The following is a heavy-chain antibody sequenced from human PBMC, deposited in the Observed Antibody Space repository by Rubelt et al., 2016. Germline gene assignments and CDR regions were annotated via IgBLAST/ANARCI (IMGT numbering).Heavy chain of an antibody. J-gene: IGHJ4*02. CDR3: ARAQSVTTVTRGGCDY. CDR1: GFTFSRYA. CDR2: ISYDGSNK. Sequence: QVQLVESGGGVVQPGRSLRLSCAASGFTFSRYAMHWVRQAPGKGLEWVALISYDGSNKYYADSVKGRFTISRDTSKNTLNLQMKSLGAEDTAVYYCARAQSVTTVTRGGCDYWGQGTLVTVSS. V-gene: IGHV3-30*04. D-gene: IGHD4-17*01.